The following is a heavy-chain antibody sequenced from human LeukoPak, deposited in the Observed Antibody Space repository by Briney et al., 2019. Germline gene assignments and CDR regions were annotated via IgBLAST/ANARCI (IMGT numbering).Heavy chain of an antibody. CDR1: GGSISSGGYS. CDR2: IYHRGST. D-gene: IGHD3-22*01. Sequence: SQTLSLTCAVSGGSISSGGYSWSWIWQPPGKGLEWIGSIYHRGSTYYNPSLKSRVTISVDRSKNQFSLKLSSVAAADTAVYYCARDYYDSSGYESAFDIWGQGTMVTVSS. CDR3: ARDYYDSSGYESAFDI. J-gene: IGHJ3*02. V-gene: IGHV4-30-2*01.